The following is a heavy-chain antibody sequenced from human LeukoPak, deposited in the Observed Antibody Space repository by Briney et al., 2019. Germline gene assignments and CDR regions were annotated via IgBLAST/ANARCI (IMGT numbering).Heavy chain of an antibody. V-gene: IGHV1-8*01. Sequence: GASVKVSCKASGYTFTSYDINWVRQATGQGLEWMGWTNPNSGNTGSAQRFQGRITMTRDTSISTAYMELSSLRFEDTAVYYCARGPLVRLPSSFDPWGQGTLVTVSS. CDR1: GYTFTSYD. D-gene: IGHD3-16*02. J-gene: IGHJ5*02. CDR2: TNPNSGNT. CDR3: ARGPLVRLPSSFDP.